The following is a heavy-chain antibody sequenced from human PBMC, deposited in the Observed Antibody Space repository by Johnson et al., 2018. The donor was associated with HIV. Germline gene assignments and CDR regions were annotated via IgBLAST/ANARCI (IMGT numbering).Heavy chain of an antibody. V-gene: IGHV3-30*02. CDR3: ARDPPGTTAGAFDI. Sequence: QVQLVESGGGVVQPGGSLRLSCAASGFTFSSYGMHWVRQAPGTGLEWVAFIRYDGSNTYYADSVKGRFTISRDNSKNTLYLQMNSLRAEDTAVYYCARDPPGTTAGAFDIWGQGTMVTVSS. D-gene: IGHD1-7*01. J-gene: IGHJ3*02. CDR1: GFTFSSYG. CDR2: IRYDGSNT.